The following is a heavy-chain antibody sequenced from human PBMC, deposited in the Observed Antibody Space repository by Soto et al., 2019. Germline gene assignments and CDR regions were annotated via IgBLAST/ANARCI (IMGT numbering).Heavy chain of an antibody. CDR2: IIPILGIA. V-gene: IGHV1-69*02. CDR3: ASRSTVVVAATEAFHY. CDR1: GGTFSTYT. J-gene: IGHJ4*02. Sequence: QVQLVQSGAEVKKPGSSVKVSCKASGGTFSTYTISWVRQAPGQGLEWMGRIIPILGIANYAQKFQGRVTITADKSTSTAYMELSSLRSEDTAVYYCASRSTVVVAATEAFHYWGQGTLVTVSS. D-gene: IGHD2-15*01.